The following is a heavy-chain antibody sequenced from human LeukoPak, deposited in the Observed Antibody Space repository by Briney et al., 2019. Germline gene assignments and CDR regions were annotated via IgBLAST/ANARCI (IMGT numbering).Heavy chain of an antibody. D-gene: IGHD6-19*01. J-gene: IGHJ4*02. CDR2: ISYDGSNK. Sequence: PGGSLRLSCAASGFTFSSYGMHWVRQAPGKGLEWVAVISYDGSNKYYADSVKGRFTISRDNSKNTLYLQMNSLRAGDTAVYYCAKDLAVAGDIDWGQGTLVTVSS. V-gene: IGHV3-30*18. CDR3: AKDLAVAGDID. CDR1: GFTFSSYG.